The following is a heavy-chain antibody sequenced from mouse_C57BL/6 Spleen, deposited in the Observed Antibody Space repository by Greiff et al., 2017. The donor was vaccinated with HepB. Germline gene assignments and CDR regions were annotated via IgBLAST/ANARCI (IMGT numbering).Heavy chain of an antibody. V-gene: IGHV1-52*01. Sequence: QVQLQQPGAELVRPGSSVKLSCKASGYTFTSYWMHWVKQRPIQGLEWIGNIDPSDSETHYNQKFKDKATLTVDKSFSTAYMQLSSLTSEDSAVYYCARDLYDGGYFDVWGTGTTVTVSS. CDR2: IDPSDSET. J-gene: IGHJ1*03. CDR1: GYTFTSYW. D-gene: IGHD2-3*01. CDR3: ARDLYDGGYFDV.